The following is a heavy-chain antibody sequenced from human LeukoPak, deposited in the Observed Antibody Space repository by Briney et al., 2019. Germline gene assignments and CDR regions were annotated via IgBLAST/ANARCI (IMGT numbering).Heavy chain of an antibody. CDR2: ISWNSGSI. CDR3: AKTFEPATKGLADAFDI. V-gene: IGHV3-9*03. D-gene: IGHD3/OR15-3a*01. J-gene: IGHJ3*02. CDR1: GFTFDDYA. Sequence: GGSLRLSCAASGFTFDDYAMHWVRQAPGKGLEWVPGISWNSGSIGYADSVKGRFTISRDNAKNSLYLQMNSLRAEDMVLYYCAKTFEPATKGLADAFDIWGQGTMVTVSS.